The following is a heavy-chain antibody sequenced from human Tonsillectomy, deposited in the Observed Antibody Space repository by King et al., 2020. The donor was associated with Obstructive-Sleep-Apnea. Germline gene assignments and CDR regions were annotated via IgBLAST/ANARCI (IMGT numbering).Heavy chain of an antibody. CDR1: GFTFSSYS. CDR2: ISSSSSYI. CDR3: ARDVGGYYYDSSGSPFFDY. Sequence: DVQLVESGGGLVKPGGSLRLSCAASGFTFSSYSMNWVRQAPGKGLEWVSSISSSSSYIYYADSVKGRFTISRDNAKNSLYLQMNSLRAEDTAVYYCARDVGGYYYDSSGSPFFDYWGQGTLVTVSS. D-gene: IGHD3-22*01. J-gene: IGHJ4*02. V-gene: IGHV3-21*01.